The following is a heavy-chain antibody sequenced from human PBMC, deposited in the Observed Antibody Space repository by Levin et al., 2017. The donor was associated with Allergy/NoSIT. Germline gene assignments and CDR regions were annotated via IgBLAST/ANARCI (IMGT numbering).Heavy chain of an antibody. CDR3: ARGRGQLYYYYYYYMDV. CDR2: INHSGST. D-gene: IGHD6-6*01. V-gene: IGHV4-34*01. J-gene: IGHJ6*03. CDR1: GGSFSGYY. Sequence: SQTLSLTCAVYGGSFSGYYWSWIRQPPGKGLEWIGEINHSGSTNYNPSLKSRVTISVDTSKNQFSLKLSSVTAADTAVYYCARGRGQLYYYYYYYMDVWGKGTTVTVSS.